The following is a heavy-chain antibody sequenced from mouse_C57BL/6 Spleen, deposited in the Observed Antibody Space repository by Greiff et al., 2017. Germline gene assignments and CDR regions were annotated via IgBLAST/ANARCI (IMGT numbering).Heavy chain of an antibody. CDR1: GYTFTTYP. D-gene: IGHD3-2*02. J-gene: IGHJ2*01. V-gene: IGHV1-47*01. Sequence: QVQLMQSGAELVKPGASVKMSCKASGYTFTTYPIEWMKQNHGKSLEWIGNFHPYNDDTKYNEKFKGKATLTVEKSSSTVYLELSRLTSDDSAVYCGARGQLRQRIFDYWGQGTTLTVSS. CDR2: FHPYNDDT. CDR3: ARGQLRQRIFDY.